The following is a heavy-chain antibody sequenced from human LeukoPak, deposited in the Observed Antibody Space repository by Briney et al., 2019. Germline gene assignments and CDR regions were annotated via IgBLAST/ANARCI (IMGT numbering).Heavy chain of an antibody. J-gene: IGHJ4*02. CDR1: GFTFSDAW. Sequence: PGGSLRLPCAASGFTFSDAWLSWVRQAPGKGLEWIGRIRTKSEGEPTDYPGPVKGRFTISRDHSKNTLYLQMNSLRTEDTAVYYCTADLSDSSAWSFDYWGQGTLVTVSS. D-gene: IGHD3-22*01. CDR3: TADLSDSSAWSFDY. CDR2: IRTKSEGEPT. V-gene: IGHV3-15*01.